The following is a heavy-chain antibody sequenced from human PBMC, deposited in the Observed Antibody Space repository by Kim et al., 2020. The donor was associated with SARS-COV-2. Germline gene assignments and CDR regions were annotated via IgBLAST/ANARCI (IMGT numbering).Heavy chain of an antibody. D-gene: IGHD4-17*01. CDR3: ARSTDPLDF. J-gene: IGHJ4*02. V-gene: IGHV3-48*02. Sequence: AGSVTGRFTISRDDAKNPLYLQINSLRDEDTAVYYCARSTDPLDFWGRGTLVSVSS.